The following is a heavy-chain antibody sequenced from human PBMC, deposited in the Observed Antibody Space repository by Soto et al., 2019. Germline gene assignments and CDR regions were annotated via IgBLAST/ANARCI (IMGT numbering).Heavy chain of an antibody. CDR3: AREGNSGYDLDY. CDR2: ISYDGSNK. Sequence: PGGSLRLSCAASGFTFSSYGMHWVRQAPGKGLEWVAVISYDGSNKYYADSVKGRFTISRDNSKNTLYLQMNSLRAEDTAVYYCAREGNSGYDLDYWGQGTLVTVSS. D-gene: IGHD5-12*01. CDR1: GFTFSSYG. J-gene: IGHJ4*02. V-gene: IGHV3-30*03.